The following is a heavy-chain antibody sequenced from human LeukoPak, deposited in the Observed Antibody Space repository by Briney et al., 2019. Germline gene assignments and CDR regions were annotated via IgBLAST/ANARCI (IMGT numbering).Heavy chain of an antibody. V-gene: IGHV2-5*02. CDR2: IYWDDDK. Sequence: ESGPTLVNPTQTLTLTCTFSGFSLSTNGVGVGWIRQPPGKALEWLALIYWDDDKRYNPSLKSRLTVTKDVSKSQVVLTLTNVDPVDTATYYCAHRLTGYNSNWYHGYFDYWGQGTLVTVSS. J-gene: IGHJ4*02. D-gene: IGHD6-13*01. CDR1: GFSLSTNGVG. CDR3: AHRLTGYNSNWYHGYFDY.